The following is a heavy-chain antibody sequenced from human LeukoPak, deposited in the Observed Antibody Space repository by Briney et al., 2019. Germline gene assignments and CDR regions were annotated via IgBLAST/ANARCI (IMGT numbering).Heavy chain of an antibody. CDR1: GYTFTGYY. J-gene: IGHJ6*02. Sequence: ASVKVSCKASGYTFTGYYMHWVRQAPGQGLEWMGWINPNSGGTNYAQKFQGRVTMTRDTSISTAYMELSRLRSDDTAVYYCARDQSGIAAAGRSLSSRPYGYYYYYGMDVWGQGTTVTVSS. D-gene: IGHD6-13*01. CDR3: ARDQSGIAAAGRSLSSRPYGYYYYYGMDV. V-gene: IGHV1-2*02. CDR2: INPNSGGT.